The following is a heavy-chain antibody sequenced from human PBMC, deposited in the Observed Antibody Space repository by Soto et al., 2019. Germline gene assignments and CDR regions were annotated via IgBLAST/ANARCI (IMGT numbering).Heavy chain of an antibody. CDR1: GFTYTRYS. J-gene: IGHJ4*02. V-gene: IGHV3-21*06. CDR3: ARESEDLTSNFDY. CDR2: ISSTTNYI. Sequence: GGSLRLSCAASGFTYTRYSMNWVRQAPGKGLEWVSSISSTTNYIYYGDSMKGRFTISRDNTKNSLYLEMNSLRAEDTAVYYCARESEDLTSNFDYWGQGTLVTVSS.